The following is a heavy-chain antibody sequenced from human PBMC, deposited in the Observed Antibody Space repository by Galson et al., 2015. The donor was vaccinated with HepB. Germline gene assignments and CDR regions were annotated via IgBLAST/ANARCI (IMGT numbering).Heavy chain of an antibody. V-gene: IGHV6-1*01. Sequence: CAISGDSVSSNRAAWNWIRQSPSRGLEWLGRTYYRSKWSSDYAASVKSRITINADTSKNQFSLQLNSVTPEDTAVYYCARGRYYDSTGAYYFDYWGQGTRVTVSS. J-gene: IGHJ4*02. CDR3: ARGRYYDSTGAYYFDY. CDR2: TYYRSKWSS. D-gene: IGHD3-22*01. CDR1: GDSVSSNRAA.